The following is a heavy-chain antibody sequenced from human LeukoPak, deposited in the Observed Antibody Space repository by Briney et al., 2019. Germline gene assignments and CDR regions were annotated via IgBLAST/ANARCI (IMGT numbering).Heavy chain of an antibody. CDR3: ARDRVSQQGPLIYTNSDSAHDGFDS. CDR2: ISSSGSTI. CDR1: GFTFSDFH. J-gene: IGHJ4*02. V-gene: IGHV3-11*01. D-gene: IGHD1-26*01. Sequence: GGSLRLSCAASGFTFSDFHMSWIRQAPGKGLEWVAYISSSGSTIYYADSVRGRFTISRDTHKNTLYLQMYSLRADDTAVYYCARDRVSQQGPLIYTNSDSAHDGFDSWGQGILVTVSS.